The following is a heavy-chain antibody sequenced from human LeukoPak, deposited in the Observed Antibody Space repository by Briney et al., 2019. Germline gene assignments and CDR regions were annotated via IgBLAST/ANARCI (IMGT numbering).Heavy chain of an antibody. J-gene: IGHJ5*02. CDR2: IYNSGST. CDR3: ARGPRNPHQFIVVVTARNKGNWFDP. D-gene: IGHD2-21*02. V-gene: IGHV4-39*07. Sequence: SETLSLTCTVSGGSISSSSYYWGWIRQPPGKGLEWIGNIYNSGSTYYNPSLKSRVTISVDTSKNQFSLKLSSVTAADTAVYYCARGPRNPHQFIVVVTARNKGNWFDPWGQGTLVTVSS. CDR1: GGSISSSSYY.